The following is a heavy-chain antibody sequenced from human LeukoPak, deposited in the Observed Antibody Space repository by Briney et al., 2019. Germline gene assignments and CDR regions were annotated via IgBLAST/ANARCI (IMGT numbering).Heavy chain of an antibody. CDR2: INQSGST. J-gene: IGHJ5*01. V-gene: IGHV4-34*01. D-gene: IGHD6-19*01. CDR1: GGSSSAYS. CDR3: AGSGRGGWFFDS. Sequence: SETLSLTCAVSGGSSSAYSWNWIRQPPGKGLEWIGEINQSGSTKYNPSLKNRVTISIDASNSQFSMTLNAVTGAHTAVYECAGSGRGGWFFDSWGQGALVTVSS.